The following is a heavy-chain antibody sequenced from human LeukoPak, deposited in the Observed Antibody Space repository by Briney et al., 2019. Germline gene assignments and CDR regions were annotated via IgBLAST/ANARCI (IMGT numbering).Heavy chain of an antibody. D-gene: IGHD3-10*01. Sequence: PSETLSLTCTVSGGSISNNYWSWIRQPPGKGLEWIGHFHDSESTNYNPSLKSRVTISVDTSKNQFSLKLSSVTAADTAVYYCARGVEFEEISRYWFDPWGQGTLVTVSS. J-gene: IGHJ5*02. CDR1: GGSISNNY. V-gene: IGHV4-59*01. CDR3: ARGVEFEEISRYWFDP. CDR2: FHDSEST.